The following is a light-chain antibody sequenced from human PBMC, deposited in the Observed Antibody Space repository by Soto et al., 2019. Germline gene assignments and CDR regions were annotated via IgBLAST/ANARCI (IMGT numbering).Light chain of an antibody. V-gene: IGLV6-57*03. CDR3: QSYDSSTLAV. Sequence: QSVSESPGKTVTISCTRSSGSIASNYVQWYQQRPGSAPTTVIYEDNQRPSGVPDRFSGSIDSSSNSASLTISGLKTEDEADYYCQSYDSSTLAVFGGGTQLTVL. CDR1: SGSIASNY. CDR2: EDN. J-gene: IGLJ7*01.